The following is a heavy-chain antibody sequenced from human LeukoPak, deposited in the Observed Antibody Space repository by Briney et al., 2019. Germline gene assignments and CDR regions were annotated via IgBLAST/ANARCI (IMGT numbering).Heavy chain of an antibody. CDR2: MNPNSGNT. CDR1: GYTFTSYG. Sequence: ASVKVSCKASGYTFTSYGINWVRQATGQGLEWVGLMNPNSGNTGYAQKFPGRVTMTRNTSISTAYMELRSLRSDDTAVYYCARTAGDCSSTSCYYYYYYYMDVWGKGTTVTISS. V-gene: IGHV1-8*01. CDR3: ARTAGDCSSTSCYYYYYYYMDV. J-gene: IGHJ6*03. D-gene: IGHD2-2*01.